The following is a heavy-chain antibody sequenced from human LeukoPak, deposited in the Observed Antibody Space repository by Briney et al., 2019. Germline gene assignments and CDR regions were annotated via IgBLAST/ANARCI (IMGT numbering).Heavy chain of an antibody. CDR2: ISGYNGNT. V-gene: IGHV1-18*04. Sequence: SVKVSCKASGYTFTGYYMHWVRQAPGQGLEWMGWISGYNGNTNYAQNLQGRVTMTTDTSTSTAYMELRSLRSDDTAVYYCARVAEQLVDYWGQGTLVTVSS. J-gene: IGHJ4*02. D-gene: IGHD6-13*01. CDR3: ARVAEQLVDY. CDR1: GYTFTGYY.